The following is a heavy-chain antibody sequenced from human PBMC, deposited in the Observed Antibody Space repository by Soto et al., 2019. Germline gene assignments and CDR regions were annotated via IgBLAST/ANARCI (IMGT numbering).Heavy chain of an antibody. V-gene: IGHV4-4*07. CDR1: GGAISTYY. CDR2: IYSSGST. Sequence: SETLSLTCTVSGGAISTYYWTWIRQTAGKGLEWIGRIYSSGSTKYNPALQSRVTMSLDTSNNQFSLRLASVTAADTAVYYCARGQRFSDWFDPWGQGTLVTVSS. J-gene: IGHJ5*02. CDR3: ARGQRFSDWFDP. D-gene: IGHD3-3*01.